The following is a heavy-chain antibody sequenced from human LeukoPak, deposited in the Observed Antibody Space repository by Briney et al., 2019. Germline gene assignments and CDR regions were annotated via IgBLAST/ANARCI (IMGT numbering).Heavy chain of an antibody. J-gene: IGHJ4*02. CDR1: GYSISSGYY. V-gene: IGHV4-38-2*02. CDR3: ARDAAGTLSFDY. CDR2: IYHSRST. D-gene: IGHD6-19*01. Sequence: SETLSLTCAVSGYSISSGYYWGWIRQPPGKGLEWIGSIYHSRSTYYNPSLKSRVTISVDTSKNQFSLKLSSVTAADTAVYYCARDAAGTLSFDYWGQGTLVTVSS.